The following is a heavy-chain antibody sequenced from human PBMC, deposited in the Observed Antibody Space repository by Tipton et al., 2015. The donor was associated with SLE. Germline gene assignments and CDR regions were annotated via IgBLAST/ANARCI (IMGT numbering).Heavy chain of an antibody. Sequence: TLSLTCTVSGGSISSYYWSWIRQPPGKGLAWIGYIYYSGSTNYNPSLKSRVTISVDTSKNQFSLKLSSVTAADTAVYYCARDKGAYSPLRSDAFDIWGQGTMVTVSS. V-gene: IGHV4-59*01. CDR1: GGSISSYY. CDR3: ARDKGAYSPLRSDAFDI. CDR2: IYYSGST. D-gene: IGHD4-11*01. J-gene: IGHJ3*02.